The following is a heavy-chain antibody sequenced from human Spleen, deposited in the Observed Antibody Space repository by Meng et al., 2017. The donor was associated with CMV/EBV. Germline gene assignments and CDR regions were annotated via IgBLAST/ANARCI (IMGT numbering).Heavy chain of an antibody. CDR1: GLTFSSYA. Sequence: QVQLVESGGGVVQPGRSLRLSCAASGLTFSSYAMHWVRQAPGKGLEWVAVISYDGSNKYYADSVKGRFTISRDNSKNTLYLQMNSLRAEDTAVYYCARSGAFDYWGQGTLVTVSS. V-gene: IGHV3-30-3*01. CDR3: ARSGAFDY. CDR2: ISYDGSNK. D-gene: IGHD1-14*01. J-gene: IGHJ4*02.